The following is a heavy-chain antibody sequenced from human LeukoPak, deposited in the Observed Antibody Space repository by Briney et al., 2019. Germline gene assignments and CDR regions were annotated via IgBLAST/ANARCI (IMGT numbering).Heavy chain of an antibody. CDR1: GYTFTSYG. CDR3: ARDQRAVAGRYYYYGMDV. V-gene: IGHV1-18*01. D-gene: IGHD6-19*01. Sequence: GASVTVSCTASGYTFTSYGISWVRQAPGQGLEWMGWISAYNGNTNYAQKLQGRVTMATDTSTSTAYMELRSLRSDDTAVYYCARDQRAVAGRYYYYGMDVWGQGTTVTVSS. CDR2: ISAYNGNT. J-gene: IGHJ6*02.